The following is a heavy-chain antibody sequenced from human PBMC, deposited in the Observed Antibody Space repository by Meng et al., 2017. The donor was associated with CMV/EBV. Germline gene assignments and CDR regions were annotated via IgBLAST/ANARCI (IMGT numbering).Heavy chain of an antibody. Sequence: GESLKISCAASGFTFSSYSMNWVRQAPGKGLEWVSYISSSSSTIYYADSVKGRFTISRDNSKNTLYLQMNSLRAEDTAVYYCARDRGELLDYWGQGTLVTVSS. J-gene: IGHJ4*02. CDR3: ARDRGELLDY. CDR2: ISSSSSTI. V-gene: IGHV3-48*01. D-gene: IGHD1-26*01. CDR1: GFTFSSYS.